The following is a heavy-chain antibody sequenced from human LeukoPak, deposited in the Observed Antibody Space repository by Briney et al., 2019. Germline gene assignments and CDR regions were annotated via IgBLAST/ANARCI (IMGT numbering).Heavy chain of an antibody. CDR1: GFTFSSYG. D-gene: IGHD6-6*01. CDR3: AKDSFSSSTYAFDI. Sequence: GGSLRLSCEGTGFTFSSYGMYWVRQAPDKGLEWVAFIANDGNEKYYPESAKGRFTISRDFSKNTVDLQMDSLGNEDTAVYFCAKDSFSSSTYAFDIWGQGTRVTVSS. V-gene: IGHV3-30*02. CDR2: IANDGNEK. J-gene: IGHJ3*02.